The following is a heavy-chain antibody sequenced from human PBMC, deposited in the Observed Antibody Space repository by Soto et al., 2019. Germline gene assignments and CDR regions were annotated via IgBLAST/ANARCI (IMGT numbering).Heavy chain of an antibody. D-gene: IGHD4-4*01. Sequence: PGGPLRLACAASGFTFSSYAMSWVRQARGQGQVWVSAFSGSGGSTYYADSVKGRFTISRDNSKNTLYLQMNSLRAQDTAIYYCAKASGPAMTTVTTFDYWGRGTLVTVAS. CDR2: FSGSGGST. CDR3: AKASGPAMTTVTTFDY. V-gene: IGHV3-23*01. J-gene: IGHJ4*02. CDR1: GFTFSSYA.